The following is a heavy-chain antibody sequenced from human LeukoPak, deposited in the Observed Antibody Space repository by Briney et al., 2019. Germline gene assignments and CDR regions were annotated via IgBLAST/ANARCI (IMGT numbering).Heavy chain of an antibody. Sequence: GGSLRLSCAASGFTFSSYAMHWVRQAPGKGPEWVAVISYDGSNKYYADSVKGRFTISRDNSKNTLYLQMNSLRAEDTAVYYCARDSDIVVVPAAIPLLYWGQGTLVTVSS. CDR1: GFTFSSYA. D-gene: IGHD2-2*02. CDR2: ISYDGSNK. V-gene: IGHV3-30-3*01. J-gene: IGHJ4*02. CDR3: ARDSDIVVVPAAIPLLY.